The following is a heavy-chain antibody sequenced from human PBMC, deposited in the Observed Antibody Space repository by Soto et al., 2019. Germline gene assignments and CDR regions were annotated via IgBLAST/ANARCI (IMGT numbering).Heavy chain of an antibody. D-gene: IGHD3-22*01. V-gene: IGHV1-69*13. CDR2: IIPIFGTA. CDR3: ARANSYYDSSGPFQH. Sequence: SVKVSCKASGGTFSSYAISWVRQAPGQGLEWMGGIIPIFGTANYAQKFQGRVTITADESTSTAYMKLSSLRSEDTAVYYCARANSYYDSSGPFQHWGQGTLVTVSS. CDR1: GGTFSSYA. J-gene: IGHJ1*01.